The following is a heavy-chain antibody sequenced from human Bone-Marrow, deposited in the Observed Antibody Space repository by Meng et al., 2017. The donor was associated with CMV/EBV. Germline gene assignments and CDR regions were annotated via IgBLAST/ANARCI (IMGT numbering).Heavy chain of an antibody. D-gene: IGHD2-2*01. V-gene: IGHV4-59*12. CDR1: GGPISSYY. J-gene: IGHJ6*02. CDR2: IYYSGST. CDR3: AKYCSSTSCQGSGMDV. Sequence: SETLSLTCTVPGGPISSYYWSWIRQPPGKGLEWIGYIYYSGSTNYNPSLKSRVTISVDTSKNQFSLKLSPVTAADTAVYYCAKYCSSTSCQGSGMDVWGQGTTVTVSS.